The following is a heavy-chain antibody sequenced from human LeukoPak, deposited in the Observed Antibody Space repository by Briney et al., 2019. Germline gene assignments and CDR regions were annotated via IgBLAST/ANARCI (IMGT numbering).Heavy chain of an antibody. V-gene: IGHV4-39*01. D-gene: IGHD3-10*01. CDR1: GVSISNIPYY. CDR2: ISSSGST. Sequence: SETLSLTCTVSGVSISNIPYYWGWIRQPPGKGLEWIGTISSSGSTYYSPSLQSRLIISLDTSKNQFSLDLSSVTTTDTAVYYCAYLYFYNSGSFPDYWGQGTLVTVSS. J-gene: IGHJ4*02. CDR3: AYLYFYNSGSFPDY.